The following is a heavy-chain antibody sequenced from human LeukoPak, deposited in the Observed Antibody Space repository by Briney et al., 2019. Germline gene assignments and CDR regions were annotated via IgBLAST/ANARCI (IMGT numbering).Heavy chain of an antibody. CDR1: GYTFTGYY. D-gene: IGHD3-9*01. V-gene: IGHV1-2*02. Sequence: ASVKVSCKASGYTFTGYYMHWVRQAPGQGLEWMGWINPNSGGTNYAQKFQGRVTMTRNTSISTAYMELSSLRSEDTAVYYCARARYDILTGYRNDAFDIWGQGTMVTVSS. CDR3: ARARYDILTGYRNDAFDI. J-gene: IGHJ3*02. CDR2: INPNSGGT.